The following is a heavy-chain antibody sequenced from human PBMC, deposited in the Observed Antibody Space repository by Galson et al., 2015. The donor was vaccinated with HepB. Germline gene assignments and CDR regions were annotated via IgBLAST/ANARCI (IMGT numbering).Heavy chain of an antibody. Sequence: SLRLSCAASGFTFSGSAMHWVRQASGKGLEWVGRIRSKANSYATAYAASVKGRFTISRDDSKNTAYLQMNSLKTEDTAVYYCTRATVTTGQGYYYYYYMDVWGKGTTVTVSS. D-gene: IGHD4-17*01. V-gene: IGHV3-73*01. J-gene: IGHJ6*03. CDR2: IRSKANSYAT. CDR3: TRATVTTGQGYYYYYYMDV. CDR1: GFTFSGSA.